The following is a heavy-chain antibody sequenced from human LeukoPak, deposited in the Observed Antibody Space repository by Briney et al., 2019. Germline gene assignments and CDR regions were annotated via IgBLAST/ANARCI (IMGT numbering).Heavy chain of an antibody. V-gene: IGHV3-23*01. Sequence: GGSLRLSCAASGFAFSSYAMSWVRQAPGKGLEWVSAISGSGGSTHYADSVKGRFTISRDNSKNTLYLQMNSLRAEDTAVYYCAKDWYSSGPNWFDPWGQGTLVTVSS. CDR1: GFAFSSYA. CDR3: AKDWYSSGPNWFDP. CDR2: ISGSGGST. J-gene: IGHJ5*02. D-gene: IGHD6-19*01.